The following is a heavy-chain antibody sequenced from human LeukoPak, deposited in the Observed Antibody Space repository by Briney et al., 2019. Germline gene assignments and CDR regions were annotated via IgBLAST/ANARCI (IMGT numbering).Heavy chain of an antibody. CDR3: ARASHDYVWGSYPNDAFDI. J-gene: IGHJ3*02. CDR1: GGSISSYY. CDR2: IYTSGST. Sequence: SETLSLTCTVSGGSISSYYWSWIRQPAGKGLEWIGRIYTSGSTNYNPSLESRVTMSVDTSKNQFSLKLSSVTAADTAVYYCARASHDYVWGSYPNDAFDIWGQGTMVTVSS. V-gene: IGHV4-4*07. D-gene: IGHD3-16*02.